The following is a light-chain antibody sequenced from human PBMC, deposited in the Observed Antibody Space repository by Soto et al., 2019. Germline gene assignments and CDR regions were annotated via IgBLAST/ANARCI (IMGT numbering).Light chain of an antibody. V-gene: IGLV1-47*01. Sequence: QSVLTQPPSASGTPGQRVTISCSGRNSNIGSNYVYWYQQVPGTAPKLLINTNNQRPSGVPDRFSGSKSATSASLAIGGLRSEDEADYYCTAWDDSLSGWVFGGGTKVTVL. CDR2: TNN. CDR1: NSNIGSNY. J-gene: IGLJ3*02. CDR3: TAWDDSLSGWV.